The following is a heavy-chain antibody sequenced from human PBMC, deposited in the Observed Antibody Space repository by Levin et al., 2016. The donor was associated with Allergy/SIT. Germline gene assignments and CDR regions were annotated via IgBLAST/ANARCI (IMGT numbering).Heavy chain of an antibody. J-gene: IGHJ3*02. CDR2: INPSGSST. CDR3: ASPPERFSNLPFHI. Sequence: ASVKVSCKASGYNITGYFVHWVRQAPGQGLDWMGMINPSGSSTTYAQKFQGRVTMTRDTSTRTIYMELSSLRSEDTAVYYCASPPERFSNLPFHIWGQGTMVTVSS. CDR1: GYNITGYF. D-gene: IGHD4-11*01. V-gene: IGHV1-46*01.